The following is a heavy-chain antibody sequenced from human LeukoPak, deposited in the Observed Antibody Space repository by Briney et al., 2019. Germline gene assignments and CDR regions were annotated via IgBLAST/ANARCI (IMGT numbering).Heavy chain of an antibody. CDR1: GFTFSSYW. J-gene: IGHJ5*02. D-gene: IGHD3-22*01. V-gene: IGHV3-7*01. CDR2: IKQDGSEK. CDR3: AKHHYIYYDRDNWCDP. Sequence: GGSLRLSCAASGFTFSSYWMSWVRQAPGKGLEWVANIKQDGSEKYYVDSVKGRFTISRDNAKNSLYLQMNSLRAEDTAVYYCAKHHYIYYDRDNWCDPWGQGTLVTVSS.